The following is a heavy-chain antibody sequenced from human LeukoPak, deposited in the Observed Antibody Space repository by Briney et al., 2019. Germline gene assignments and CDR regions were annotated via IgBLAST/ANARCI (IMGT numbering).Heavy chain of an antibody. J-gene: IGHJ3*01. CDR1: GYTFTGYY. CDR2: INPNSGGT. V-gene: IGHV1-2*02. Sequence: ASVKVSCKASGYTFTGYYMHWVRQAPGQGLEWMGWINPNSGGTNYAQKFQGRVTMTRDTSISTAYMELSRLRSDDTAVYHCARVRVGYCSSTSCYSAGFDFWGQGTMVTVSS. D-gene: IGHD2-2*01. CDR3: ARVRVGYCSSTSCYSAGFDF.